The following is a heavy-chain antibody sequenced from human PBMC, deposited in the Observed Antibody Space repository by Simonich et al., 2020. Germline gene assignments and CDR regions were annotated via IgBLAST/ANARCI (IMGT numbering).Heavy chain of an antibody. CDR2: IYYSGST. Sequence: QLQLQESGPGLVKPSETLSLTCTVSGGSISSSSYYWGWIRQPPGKGLEWIGSIYYSGSTYYNPSRKGGVTISVDTSKNQFALKLSSVTAADTAVYYCARHAGFAFDIWGQGTMVTVSS. V-gene: IGHV4-39*01. CDR1: GGSISSSSYY. J-gene: IGHJ3*02. CDR3: ARHAGFAFDI. D-gene: IGHD6-13*01.